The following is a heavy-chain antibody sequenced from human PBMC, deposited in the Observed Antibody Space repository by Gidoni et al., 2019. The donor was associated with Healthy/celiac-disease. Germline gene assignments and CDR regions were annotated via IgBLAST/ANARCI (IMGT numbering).Heavy chain of an antibody. J-gene: IGHJ4*02. CDR3: ARDIGEKVRGVRPDY. CDR1: GFTFRSYA. D-gene: IGHD3-10*01. Sequence: QGQLVESGGGVVQPGRSLRLACAASGFTFRSYAMHWVRQAPGKGLEGVAVISYDGSNKYYADSVKGRFTISRDNSKNTLYLQMNSLRAEDTAVYYCARDIGEKVRGVRPDYWGQGTLVTVSS. V-gene: IGHV3-30-3*01. CDR2: ISYDGSNK.